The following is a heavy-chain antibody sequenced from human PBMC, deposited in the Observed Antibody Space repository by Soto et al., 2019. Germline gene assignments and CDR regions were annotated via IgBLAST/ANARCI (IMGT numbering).Heavy chain of an antibody. V-gene: IGHV1-69*12. J-gene: IGHJ4*02. CDR2: IIPIFGTA. Sequence: QVQLVQSGAEVKKPGSSVKVSCKASGGTFSSYAISWVRQAPGQGLEWMGGIIPIFGTANYAQKFQGRVTITADESTSTAYRELSSLRSEDTAVYYCARNPHGVTAMVHYYFDYWGQGTLVTVSS. CDR1: GGTFSSYA. D-gene: IGHD5-18*01. CDR3: ARNPHGVTAMVHYYFDY.